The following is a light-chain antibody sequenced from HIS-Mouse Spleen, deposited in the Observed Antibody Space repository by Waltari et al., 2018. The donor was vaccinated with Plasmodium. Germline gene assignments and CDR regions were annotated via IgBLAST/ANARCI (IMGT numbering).Light chain of an antibody. CDR1: QGVLYSSNNKNY. J-gene: IGKJ1*01. Sequence: DIVMTQSPDSLAVSLGERATINCKSSQGVLYSSNNKNYLAWYQQKPGQPTKLLIYWASTREAGVPDLFSGSGSGTDFTLTISSRQAEDVAVYYCQQYDSTPWTFGQGTKVEIK. CDR3: QQYDSTPWT. CDR2: WAS. V-gene: IGKV4-1*01.